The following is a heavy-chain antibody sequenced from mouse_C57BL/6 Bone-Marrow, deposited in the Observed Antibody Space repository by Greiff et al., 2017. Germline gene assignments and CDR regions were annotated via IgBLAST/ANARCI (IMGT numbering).Heavy chain of an antibody. Sequence: VQLQQSGAELVRPGTSAKMSCKASGYTFTNYWIGWAKQRPGHGLEWIGDIYPGGGYTNYNEKFKGKATLTADKSSSTAYMQFSSLTSEDSAIYYCARHSNYGYAMDYWGQGTSVTVSS. J-gene: IGHJ4*01. CDR2: IYPGGGYT. D-gene: IGHD2-5*01. CDR3: ARHSNYGYAMDY. CDR1: GYTFTNYW. V-gene: IGHV1-63*01.